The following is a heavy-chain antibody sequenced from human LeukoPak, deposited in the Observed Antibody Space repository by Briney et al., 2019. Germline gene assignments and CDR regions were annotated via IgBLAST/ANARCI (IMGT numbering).Heavy chain of an antibody. CDR3: ARQRADYFYYYVDV. J-gene: IGHJ6*03. D-gene: IGHD3-9*01. CDR1: GGSIGTTNYY. Sequence: SETLSLTCTVSGGSIGTTNYYWGWLRQPPGKGLEWIGSIYYSESTYDNPSLESRVTISIETSKNQFSLKLSSVTAADTAVYYCARQRADYFYYYVDVWGKGTTVTVS. V-gene: IGHV4-39*01. CDR2: IYYSEST.